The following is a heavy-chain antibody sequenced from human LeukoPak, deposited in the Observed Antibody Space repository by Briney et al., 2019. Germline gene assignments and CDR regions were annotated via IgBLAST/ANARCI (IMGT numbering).Heavy chain of an antibody. J-gene: IGHJ4*02. D-gene: IGHD6-13*01. Sequence: ASETLSLTCTVSGDSISSSNSYWGWIRQPPGKGLEWIGEINHSGSTNYNPSLKSRVTISVDTSKNQFSLKLSSVTAADTAVYYCAIFPVGIAAAGTLYWGQGTLVTVSS. V-gene: IGHV4-39*07. CDR3: AIFPVGIAAAGTLY. CDR1: GDSISSSNSY. CDR2: INHSGST.